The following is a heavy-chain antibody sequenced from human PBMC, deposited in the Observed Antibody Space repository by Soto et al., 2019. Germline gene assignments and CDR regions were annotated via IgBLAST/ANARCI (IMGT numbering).Heavy chain of an antibody. V-gene: IGHV3-48*01. CDR3: ARDKGRSPLDY. CDR1: GFTFNNYS. CDR2: ISSSSSTI. J-gene: IGHJ4*02. D-gene: IGHD2-15*01. Sequence: EVQLVESGGGLVQPGGSLRLSCAASGFTFNNYSMNWVRQAPGKGLEWVSYISSSSSTIYSADSVKGRFTISRDNAKNSLYLQMTSLRAGDTAVYYCARDKGRSPLDYWGQGTLVTVSS.